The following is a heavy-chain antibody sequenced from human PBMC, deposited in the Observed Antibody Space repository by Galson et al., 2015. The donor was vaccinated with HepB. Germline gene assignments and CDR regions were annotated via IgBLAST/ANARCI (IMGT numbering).Heavy chain of an antibody. CDR3: ARANRITAAGPPYYYYGMDV. Sequence: SVKVSCKASGYTFTCYYMHWVRQAPGQGLEWMGIINPSGGSTSYAQKFQGRVTMTRDTSTSTVYMELSSLRSEDTAVYYCARANRITAAGPPYYYYGMDVWGQGTTVTVSS. CDR1: GYTFTCYY. V-gene: IGHV1-46*01. D-gene: IGHD6-13*01. CDR2: INPSGGST. J-gene: IGHJ6*02.